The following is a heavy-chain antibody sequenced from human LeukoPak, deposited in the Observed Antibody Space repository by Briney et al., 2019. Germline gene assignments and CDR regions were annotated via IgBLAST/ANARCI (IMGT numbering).Heavy chain of an antibody. CDR1: GGSISSGSYY. D-gene: IGHD4-17*01. V-gene: IGHV4-61*02. Sequence: PSETLSLTYTVSGGSISSGSYYWSWIRQPAGTGLEWIGRIYTSGSTNYNPSLKSRVTISVDTSKNQFSLQLSSVTAADTAVYYCARQLAYGDYVVYWGQGTLVTVSS. CDR3: ARQLAYGDYVVY. J-gene: IGHJ4*02. CDR2: IYTSGST.